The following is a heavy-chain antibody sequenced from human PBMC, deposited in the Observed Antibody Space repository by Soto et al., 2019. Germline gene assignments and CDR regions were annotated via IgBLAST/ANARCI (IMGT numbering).Heavy chain of an antibody. Sequence: GGSLRLSCAASGFTFSGSAMHWVRQASGKGLEWVGRIRSKANSYATAYAASVKGRFTISRDDSKNTAYLQMNSLKTEDTAVYYCTRLGSYVPDYFDYWGQGTLVTVSS. CDR3: TRLGSYVPDYFDY. D-gene: IGHD1-26*01. J-gene: IGHJ4*02. V-gene: IGHV3-73*01. CDR1: GFTFSGSA. CDR2: IRSKANSYAT.